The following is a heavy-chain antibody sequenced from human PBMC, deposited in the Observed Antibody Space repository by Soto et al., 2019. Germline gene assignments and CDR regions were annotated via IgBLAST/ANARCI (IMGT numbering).Heavy chain of an antibody. J-gene: IGHJ4*01. D-gene: IGHD6-25*01. CDR2: IIPIFGTP. CDR3: AKDEVSDGYSFDY. V-gene: IGHV1-69*13. Sequence: SVKVSCKASGVTFSRQGMRWVRQAPGQGLEWMGGIIPIFGTPQYAEKFQDRVTMTADASTSTAYMELSSLTSEDTAGYYCAKDEVSDGYSFDYWGQGTLVTVSS. CDR1: GVTFSRQG.